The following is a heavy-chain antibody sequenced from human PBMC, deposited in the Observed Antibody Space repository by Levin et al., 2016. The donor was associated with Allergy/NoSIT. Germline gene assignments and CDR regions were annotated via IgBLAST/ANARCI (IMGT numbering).Heavy chain of an antibody. D-gene: IGHD1-26*01. CDR2: IYHSGTT. CDR3: ANGSGKSHGYYHGMDV. V-gene: IGHV4-30-2*01. Sequence: WIRQPPGKGLEWIGYIYHSGTTSYNPSLKSRVTVSVDRSKNQFSLRLSSVTAADTAVYYCANGSGKSHGYYHGMDVWGQGTTVTVSS. J-gene: IGHJ6*02.